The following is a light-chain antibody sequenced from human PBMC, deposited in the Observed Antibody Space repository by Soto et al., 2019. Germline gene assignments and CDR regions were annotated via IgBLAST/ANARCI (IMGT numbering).Light chain of an antibody. Sequence: DIQMTQSPSSLSASVGDRVTITCRASQSISSYLNWYQQKPGKAPTLLIFAASSLQSGVPSRFSGSGSGTAFTLTISSLQSEDFATYYCQLSYSTPRTFGQGTEVEIK. J-gene: IGKJ1*01. CDR1: QSISSY. CDR2: AAS. V-gene: IGKV1-39*01. CDR3: QLSYSTPRT.